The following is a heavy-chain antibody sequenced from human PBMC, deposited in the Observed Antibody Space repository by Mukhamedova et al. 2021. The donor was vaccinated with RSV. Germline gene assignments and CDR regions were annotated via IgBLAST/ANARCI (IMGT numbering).Heavy chain of an antibody. CDR2: GSNK. Sequence: GSNKYYADSVKGRFTISRDNSKNTLYLQMNSLRAEDTAVYYCAKESFSPPYCGGDCYWGFLDYWGQGTLVTVSS. J-gene: IGHJ4*02. D-gene: IGHD2-21*01. V-gene: IGHV3-30*02. CDR3: AKESFSPPYCGGDCYWGFLDY.